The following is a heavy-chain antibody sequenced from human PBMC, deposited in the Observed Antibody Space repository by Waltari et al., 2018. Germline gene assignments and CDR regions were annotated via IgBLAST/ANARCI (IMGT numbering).Heavy chain of an antibody. Sequence: EVQLVESGGGLVQPGGSLRLSCAASGFTFSDYWMHWVRQAPGKGLVWVSRIDSDGVTTNYADSVKGRFTISRDNAKNTLYLQINSLRAEDTAVYFCASGYYYSVFDSWGQGTLVTVSS. D-gene: IGHD3-22*01. CDR2: IDSDGVTT. V-gene: IGHV3-74*01. CDR3: ASGYYYSVFDS. CDR1: GFTFSDYW. J-gene: IGHJ4*02.